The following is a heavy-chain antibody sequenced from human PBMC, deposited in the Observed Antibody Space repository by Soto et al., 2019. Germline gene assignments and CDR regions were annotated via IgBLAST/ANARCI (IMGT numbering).Heavy chain of an antibody. J-gene: IGHJ4*02. CDR2: ISYDGSNK. CDR3: ASSPDYGDFIFDY. Sequence: PGGSLRLSCAASGFTFSSYGMHWVHQAPGKGLEWVAVISYDGSNKYYADSVKGRFTISRDNSKNTLYLQMNSLRAEDTAVYYCASSPDYGDFIFDYWGQGTLVTVSS. CDR1: GFTFSSYG. V-gene: IGHV3-30*03. D-gene: IGHD4-17*01.